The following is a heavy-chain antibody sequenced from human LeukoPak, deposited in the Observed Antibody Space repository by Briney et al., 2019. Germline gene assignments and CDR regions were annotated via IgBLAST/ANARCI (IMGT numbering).Heavy chain of an antibody. V-gene: IGHV4-30-2*01. Sequence: PSETLSLTCTVSGGSISSGGYCWSWIRQPPGKGLEWIGYIYHSGSTYYNPSLKSRVTISVDRSKNQFSLKLSSVTAADTAVYYCARDTPYNWNYVGTHNAFDIWGQGTMVTVSS. J-gene: IGHJ3*02. CDR3: ARDTPYNWNYVGTHNAFDI. CDR2: IYHSGST. D-gene: IGHD1-7*01. CDR1: GGSISSGGYC.